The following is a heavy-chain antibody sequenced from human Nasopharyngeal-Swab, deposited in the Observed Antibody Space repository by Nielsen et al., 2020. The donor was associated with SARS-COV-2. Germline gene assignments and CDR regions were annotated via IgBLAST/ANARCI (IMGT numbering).Heavy chain of an antibody. CDR3: AREGYSSGWYHDAFDI. J-gene: IGHJ3*02. Sequence: ASVKVSCKVSGYTLTELSMHWVRQAPGKGLEWMGGFDPEDGETIYAQKFQGRVTITADESTSTAYMELSSLRSEDTAVYYCAREGYSSGWYHDAFDIWGQGTMVTVSS. D-gene: IGHD6-19*01. CDR2: FDPEDGET. CDR1: GYTLTELS. V-gene: IGHV1-24*01.